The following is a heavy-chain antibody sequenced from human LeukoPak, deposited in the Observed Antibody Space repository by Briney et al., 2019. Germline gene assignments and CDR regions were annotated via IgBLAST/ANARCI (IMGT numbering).Heavy chain of an antibody. CDR2: IYYSGST. CDR1: GGSISSYY. V-gene: IGHV4-59*01. D-gene: IGHD7-27*01. Sequence: SETLSLTCTVSGGSISSYYWSWIRQPPRKGLEWIGYIYYSGSTNYNPSLKSRVTISVDTSKNQFSLKLSSVTAADTAVYYCAREGTGEDDYFDYWGQGTLVTVSS. CDR3: AREGTGEDDYFDY. J-gene: IGHJ4*02.